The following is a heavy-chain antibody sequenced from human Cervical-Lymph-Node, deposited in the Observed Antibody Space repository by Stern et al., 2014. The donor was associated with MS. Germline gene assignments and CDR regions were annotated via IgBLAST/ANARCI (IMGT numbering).Heavy chain of an antibody. J-gene: IGHJ6*02. CDR1: GYTFSSHY. Sequence: QVQLVESGAEVKKPGASVKVSCKASGYTFSSHYMHWVRQAPGQGLEWMGIINPSGGSTSHAQKFQGRVTMTRDTSTSTVYMELSSLRSEDTAVYYCAREVAGHRLGMMDVWGQGTTVTVSS. CDR2: INPSGGST. V-gene: IGHV1-46*01. CDR3: AREVAGHRLGMMDV. D-gene: IGHD6-19*01.